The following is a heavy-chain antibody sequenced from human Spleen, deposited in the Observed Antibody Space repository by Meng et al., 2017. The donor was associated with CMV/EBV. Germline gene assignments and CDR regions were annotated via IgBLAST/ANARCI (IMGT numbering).Heavy chain of an antibody. Sequence: WVCQPQETGLGWIGEGFHSCRANYNPSLKSRVPISVDKSTNQISLKVTSVSAADTAVYFCARGPTLRGYYYDFSTPGAWFDPWGQGILVTVSS. CDR3: ARGPTLRGYYYDFSTPGAWFDP. D-gene: IGHD3-3*01. CDR2: GFHSCRA. J-gene: IGHJ5*02. V-gene: IGHV4-4*01.